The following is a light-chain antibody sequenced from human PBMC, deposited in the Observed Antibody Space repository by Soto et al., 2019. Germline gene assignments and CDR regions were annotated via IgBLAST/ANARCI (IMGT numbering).Light chain of an antibody. CDR2: KAS. CDR3: QPYNSYSEA. Sequence: DIQMTQSPSTLSGSVGDRVTITCRASHTISSWLAWYQQKPGKAPKLLIYKASTLKSGVPSRFSGSGSGTEFTLTISSLQPDDFATYYCQPYNSYSEAFGQGTKVELK. J-gene: IGKJ1*01. CDR1: HTISSW. V-gene: IGKV1-5*03.